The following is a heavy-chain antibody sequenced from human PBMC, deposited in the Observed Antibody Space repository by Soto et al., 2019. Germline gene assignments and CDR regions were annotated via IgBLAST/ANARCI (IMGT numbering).Heavy chain of an antibody. CDR3: ARGGGYCSGGSCYLDWFDP. V-gene: IGHV1-18*04. D-gene: IGHD2-15*01. CDR1: GYTFTSYG. CDR2: ISAYNGNT. J-gene: IGHJ5*02. Sequence: QVQLVQSGAEVKKPGASVKVSCKASGYTFTSYGISWVRQSPGQGLEWMGWISAYNGNTNYAQKLQGRVTMTTDTTTSTAYMGLRSLRSDDTAVYYCARGGGYCSGGSCYLDWFDPWGQGPLVTVSP.